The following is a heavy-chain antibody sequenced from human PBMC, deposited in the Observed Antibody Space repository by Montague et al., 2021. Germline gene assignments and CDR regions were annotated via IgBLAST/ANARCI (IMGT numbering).Heavy chain of an antibody. Sequence: SLRLSCAASGFTFNNYFMSWFRQAPGKGLEWVSYIGTSSSFTRYADSVKGRFTISRDNAMNSLYLQMTAVRGEDTAVYYCARVGLTVAAGMIDYWGQGTLVIVSS. V-gene: IGHV3-11*06. J-gene: IGHJ4*02. CDR1: GFTFNNYF. D-gene: IGHD6-13*01. CDR3: ARVGLTVAAGMIDY. CDR2: IGTSSSFT.